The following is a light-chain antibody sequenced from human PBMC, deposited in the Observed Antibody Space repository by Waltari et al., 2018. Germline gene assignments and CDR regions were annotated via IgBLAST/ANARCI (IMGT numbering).Light chain of an antibody. CDR1: SSDVGNYKY. CDR3: SSYTSITTVV. V-gene: IGLV2-14*03. CDR2: DVN. Sequence: QSALTQPASVSGSPGQSITISCTGTSSDVGNYKYVSWFQQHPGKAPQLIIHDVNKRPSGVSNRFSGSKSANTAYLTISGLQAEDEADYYCSSYTSITTVVFGGGTKLTVL. J-gene: IGLJ2*01.